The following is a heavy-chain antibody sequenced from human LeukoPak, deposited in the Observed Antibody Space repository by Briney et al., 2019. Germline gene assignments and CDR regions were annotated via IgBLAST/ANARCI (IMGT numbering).Heavy chain of an antibody. D-gene: IGHD6-6*01. Sequence: PSETLSLTCTVSGGSISSGDYYWSWIRQPPGKGLEWIGYTYYSGSTYYNPSLKSRVTISVDTSKNQVSLTVNSVTAADTAVYYCARLSSTLYYSMDVWGPGTAVTVSS. J-gene: IGHJ6*02. CDR2: TYYSGST. V-gene: IGHV4-30-4*01. CDR1: GGSISSGDYY. CDR3: ARLSSTLYYSMDV.